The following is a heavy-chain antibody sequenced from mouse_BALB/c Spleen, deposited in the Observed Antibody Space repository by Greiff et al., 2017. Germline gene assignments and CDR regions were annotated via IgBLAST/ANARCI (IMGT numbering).Heavy chain of an antibody. V-gene: IGHV1S137*01. CDR3: ARVEYGNWMDAMDY. D-gene: IGHD2-10*02. CDR2: ISTYYGDA. Sequence: QVQLKQSGAELVRPGVSVKISCKGSGYTFTDYAMHWVKQSHAKSLEWIGVISTYYGDASYNQKFKGKATMTVDKSSSTAYMELARLTSEDSAIYYCARVEYGNWMDAMDYGGQGTSVTVSS. CDR1: GYTFTDYA. J-gene: IGHJ4*01.